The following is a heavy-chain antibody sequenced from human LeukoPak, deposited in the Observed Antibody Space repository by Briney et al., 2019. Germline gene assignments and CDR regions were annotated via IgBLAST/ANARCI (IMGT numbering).Heavy chain of an antibody. D-gene: IGHD6-13*01. CDR1: GFTFSSYG. V-gene: IGHV3-30*18. CDR2: ISYDGSNK. CDR3: AKDRHSSSWYPNYFDY. J-gene: IGHJ4*02. Sequence: GGSLRLSCAASGFTFSSYGMHWVRQAPGKGLEWVAVISYDGSNKYYADSVKGRFTISRDNSKNTLYLQMNSLRAEDTAVYYCAKDRHSSSWYPNYFDYWGQGTLVTVSS.